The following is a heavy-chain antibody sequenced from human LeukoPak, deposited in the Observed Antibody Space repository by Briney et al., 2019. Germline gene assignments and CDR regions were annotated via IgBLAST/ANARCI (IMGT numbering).Heavy chain of an antibody. CDR3: ARRVWLATSDAFDI. D-gene: IGHD5-24*01. V-gene: IGHV4-34*01. CDR1: GGSFSGYD. J-gene: IGHJ3*02. Sequence: SETLSLTCAVYGGSFSGYDWSWIRQPPGKGLEWIGEINHSGSTNYNPSLKSRVTISVDTSKNQFSLKLSSVTAADTAVYYCARRVWLATSDAFDIWGQGTMVTVSS. CDR2: INHSGST.